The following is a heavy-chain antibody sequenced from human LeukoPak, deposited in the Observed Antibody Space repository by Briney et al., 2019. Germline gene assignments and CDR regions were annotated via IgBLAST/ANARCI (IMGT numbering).Heavy chain of an antibody. CDR1: GYTFTGYY. V-gene: IGHV1-2*02. D-gene: IGHD6-13*01. J-gene: IGHJ4*02. CDR3: ARDGGDGSWSPSLIDY. Sequence: ASVKVSCKASGYTFTGYYMHWVRQAPGQGLEWMGWINPNSGGTNYAQKFQGRVTMTRDTSISTAYMELSRLRSDDTAVYYCARDGGDGSWSPSLIDYWGQGTLVTVSS. CDR2: INPNSGGT.